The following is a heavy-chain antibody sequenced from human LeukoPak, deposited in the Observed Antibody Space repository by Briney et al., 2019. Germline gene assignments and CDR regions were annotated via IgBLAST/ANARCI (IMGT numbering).Heavy chain of an antibody. CDR1: GLSLNNYA. J-gene: IGHJ3*02. D-gene: IGHD3-3*01. CDR2: ISGSGGST. V-gene: IGHV3-23*01. CDR3: ARDTSGFLEILGDAFDM. Sequence: GGSLRLSCTASGLSLNNYAMSWVRQAPGKGLEWVSAISGSGGSTYYADSVKGRFTISRDIAKNSLYLQMNSLRAEDTAVYFCARDTSGFLEILGDAFDMWGQGTVVTVSS.